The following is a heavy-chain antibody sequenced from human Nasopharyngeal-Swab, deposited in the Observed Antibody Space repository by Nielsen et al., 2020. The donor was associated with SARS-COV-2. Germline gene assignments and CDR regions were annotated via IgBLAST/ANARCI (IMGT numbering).Heavy chain of an antibody. J-gene: IGHJ4*02. V-gene: IGHV1-69*04. CDR2: IIPILGIA. CDR3: ARWGRTDGGNPRYFDY. D-gene: IGHD4-23*01. Sequence: SVKVSCKASGGTFSSYAISWVRQAPGQGLEWMGRIIPILGIANYAQKFQGRVTITADKSTSTAYMELSSLRSEDTAVYYYARWGRTDGGNPRYFDYWGQGTLVTVSS. CDR1: GGTFSSYA.